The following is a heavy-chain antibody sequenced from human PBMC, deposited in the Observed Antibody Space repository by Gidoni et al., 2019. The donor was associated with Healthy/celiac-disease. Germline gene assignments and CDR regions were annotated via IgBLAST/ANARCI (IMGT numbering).Heavy chain of an antibody. Sequence: QVQLVESGGGVVQPGRSLRLSCAASGLNFSSYGMYWVRQAPGKGLEWVAGIWYDGSNRYYADSVKGRFTISRDNSKNTLYLQMNILRAEDTAVYYCARDVGEDMVYYYGMDVWGQGTTVNV. CDR3: ARDVGEDMVYYYGMDV. J-gene: IGHJ6*02. D-gene: IGHD5-12*01. V-gene: IGHV3-33*01. CDR2: IWYDGSNR. CDR1: GLNFSSYG.